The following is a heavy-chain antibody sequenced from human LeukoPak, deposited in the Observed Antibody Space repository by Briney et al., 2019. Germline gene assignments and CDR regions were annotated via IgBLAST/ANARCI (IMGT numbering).Heavy chain of an antibody. Sequence: PGGSLRLSCVASGFTFSSNAMHWVRQAPGKGLEWVAFIRYDGSIKYYADSVKGRFTISIDNSKNTLYLEMGSLRVEDTAVYYCAKASVVVPATVAHWGQGTLVTVSS. CDR1: GFTFSSNA. J-gene: IGHJ4*02. D-gene: IGHD2-2*01. CDR2: IRYDGSIK. V-gene: IGHV3-30*02. CDR3: AKASVVVPATVAH.